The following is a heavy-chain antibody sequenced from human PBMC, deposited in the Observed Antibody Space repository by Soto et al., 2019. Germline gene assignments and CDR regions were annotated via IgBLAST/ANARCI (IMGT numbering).Heavy chain of an antibody. CDR2: ISAYNGNT. Sequence: QVQLVQSGAEVKKPGASVKVSCKASGYTFTSYGISWVRQAPGQGLEWMGWISAYNGNTNYAQKLQGRVTMTTDTPTSTANMELRSLRSDDTAVYYCARDLGELDTAMVYYYYYGMDVWGQGTTVTVSS. D-gene: IGHD5-18*01. CDR1: GYTFTSYG. CDR3: ARDLGELDTAMVYYYYYGMDV. V-gene: IGHV1-18*01. J-gene: IGHJ6*02.